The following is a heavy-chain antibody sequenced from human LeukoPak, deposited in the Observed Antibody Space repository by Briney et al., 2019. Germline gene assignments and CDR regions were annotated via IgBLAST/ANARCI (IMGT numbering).Heavy chain of an antibody. CDR2: INSDGSST. D-gene: IGHD1-26*01. J-gene: IGHJ4*02. CDR1: GFTFISYW. V-gene: IGHV3-74*01. CDR3: AREKYSGSLRDY. Sequence: GGSLRLSCAASGFTFISYWVHWVRQAPGRGLVWVSRINSDGSSTSYADSVKGRFTISIDNAKNTLYLQMNSLRAEDTAVYYCAREKYSGSLRDYWVQATLVTVSS.